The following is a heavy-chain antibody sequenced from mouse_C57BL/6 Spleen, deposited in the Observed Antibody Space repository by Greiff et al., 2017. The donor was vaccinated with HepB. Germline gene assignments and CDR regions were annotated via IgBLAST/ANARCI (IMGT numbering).Heavy chain of an antibody. CDR2: IHPNSGST. CDR1: GYTFTSYW. D-gene: IGHD2-4*01. CDR3: ARDYDYGLWFAY. Sequence: QVQLQQSGAELVKPGASVKLSCKASGYTFTSYWMHWVKQRPGQGLEWIGMIHPNSGSTNYNEKFKSKATLTVDKSSSTAYMQLSSLTSEDSAVYYCARDYDYGLWFAYWGQGTLVTVSA. J-gene: IGHJ3*01. V-gene: IGHV1-64*01.